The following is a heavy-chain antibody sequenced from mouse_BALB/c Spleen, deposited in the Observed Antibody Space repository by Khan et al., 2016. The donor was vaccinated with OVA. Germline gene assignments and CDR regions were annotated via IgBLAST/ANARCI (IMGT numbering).Heavy chain of an antibody. CDR2: IWAGGST. Sequence: VQLEESGPGLVAPSQSLSITCTVSGFSLTSYCVHWVRQPPGKGLEWLGVIWAGGSTNYNSALLSNLSIIKDNSTSQVFLNMNSLQTDDTAMYYCARDTTVERYWYFDVWGAGTTLTVSS. CDR1: GFSLTSYC. D-gene: IGHD1-1*01. CDR3: ARDTTVERYWYFDV. J-gene: IGHJ1*01. V-gene: IGHV2-9*02.